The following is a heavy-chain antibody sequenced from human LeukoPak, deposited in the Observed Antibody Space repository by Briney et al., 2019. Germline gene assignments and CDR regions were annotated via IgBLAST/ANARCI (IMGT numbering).Heavy chain of an antibody. CDR3: ATKIAAAGRGPFDY. V-gene: IGHV1-69*05. J-gene: IGHJ4*02. Sequence: SVKVSCKASGGTFSSYAISWVRQAPGQGLEWMGGIIPIFGTANYAQKFQARVTITTDESTSTAYMELSSLRSEDTAVYYCATKIAAAGRGPFDYWGQGTLVTVSS. CDR1: GGTFSSYA. D-gene: IGHD6-13*01. CDR2: IIPIFGTA.